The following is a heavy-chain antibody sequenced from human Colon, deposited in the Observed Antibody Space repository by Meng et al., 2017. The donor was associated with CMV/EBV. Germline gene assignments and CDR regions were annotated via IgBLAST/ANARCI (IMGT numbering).Heavy chain of an antibody. V-gene: IGHV1-2*02. CDR1: GYRFTAYY. CDR2: INPNSGGT. Sequence: QVQLVQSGAEVKKPGASVKVACKASGYRFTAYYIHWVRQAPGQGLEWMGWINPNSGGTNYAQKFQGRVTITRDTSISTAYMELSSLRSGDTAVYYCTRKTPSPFYFDYWGQGTLVTVFS. CDR3: TRKTPSPFYFDY. J-gene: IGHJ4*02.